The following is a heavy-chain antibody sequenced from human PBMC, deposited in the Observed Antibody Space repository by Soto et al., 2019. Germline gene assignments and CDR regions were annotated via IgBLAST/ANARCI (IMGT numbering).Heavy chain of an antibody. CDR3: AREGGFSERQHSDS. J-gene: IGHJ4*02. Sequence: QVQLVQSGAEVKKPGSSVKVSCKASGDTFSRYAISWVRQAPGQGLEWMGGIKPIFGTTNYAQKFRGRVTITADESTGTAYMELISLRFEDTAVYYCAREGGFSERQHSDSWGQGTLVTVSS. D-gene: IGHD3-3*01. CDR2: IKPIFGTT. CDR1: GDTFSRYA. V-gene: IGHV1-69*01.